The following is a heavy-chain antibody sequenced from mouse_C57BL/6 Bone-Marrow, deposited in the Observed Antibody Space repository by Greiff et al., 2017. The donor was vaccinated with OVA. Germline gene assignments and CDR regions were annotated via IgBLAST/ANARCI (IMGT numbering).Heavy chain of an antibody. CDR3: ARRELRAMDY. CDR1: GFTFSDYG. J-gene: IGHJ4*01. Sequence: DVKLVESGGGLVKPGGSLKLSCAASGFTFSDYGMHWVRQAPEKGLEWVAYISSGSSTIYYADTVKGRFTISRDNAKNTLFLQMTSLRSEDTAMYYCARRELRAMDYWGQGTSVTVSS. D-gene: IGHD1-1*01. CDR2: ISSGSSTI. V-gene: IGHV5-17*01.